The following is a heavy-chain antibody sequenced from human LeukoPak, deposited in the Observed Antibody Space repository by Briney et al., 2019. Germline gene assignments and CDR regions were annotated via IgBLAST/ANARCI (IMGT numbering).Heavy chain of an antibody. CDR3: ARDHSSSSEDY. Sequence: SETLSLTCTVSGGSINSYYWSWIRQPPGKGLEWIGYIYYSGSPNYNPSLKSRVTMSVDTSKNQFSLKLNSVTAADTAVYYCARDHSSSSEDYWGQGTLVTVSS. CDR2: IYYSGSP. J-gene: IGHJ4*02. CDR1: GGSINSYY. D-gene: IGHD6-13*01. V-gene: IGHV4-59*12.